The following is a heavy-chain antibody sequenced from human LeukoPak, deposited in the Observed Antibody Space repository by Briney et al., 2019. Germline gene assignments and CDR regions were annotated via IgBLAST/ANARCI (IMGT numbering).Heavy chain of an antibody. V-gene: IGHV3-23*01. Sequence: GGSLRLSCAASGFAFSSYAMSWVRQAPGKGLEWASAISGSGGSTYYADSVKGRFTISRDNSKNTLYLQMNSLRAEDTAVYYCAKGAGATTTRDYWGQGTLVTVSS. CDR2: ISGSGGST. CDR3: AKGAGATTTRDY. D-gene: IGHD1-26*01. J-gene: IGHJ4*02. CDR1: GFAFSSYA.